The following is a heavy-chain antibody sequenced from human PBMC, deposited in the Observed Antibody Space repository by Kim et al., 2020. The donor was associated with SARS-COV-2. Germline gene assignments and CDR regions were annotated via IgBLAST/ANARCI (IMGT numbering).Heavy chain of an antibody. CDR2: ISYDGSNK. CDR1: GFTFSSYG. D-gene: IGHD6-13*01. J-gene: IGHJ4*01. V-gene: IGHV3-30*18. Sequence: GGSLRLSCAASGFTFSSYGMHWVRQAPGKGLEWVAVISYDGSNKYYADSVKGRFTISRDNSKNTLYLQMNSLRAEDTAVYYCAKAWGSSSWPTLGDYWG. CDR3: AKAWGSSSWPTLGDY.